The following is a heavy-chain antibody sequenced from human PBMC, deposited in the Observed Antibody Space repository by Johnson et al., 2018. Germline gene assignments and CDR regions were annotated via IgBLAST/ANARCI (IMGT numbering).Heavy chain of an antibody. D-gene: IGHD5-24*01. Sequence: QVQLVESGAEVKKPGASVKVSCKAAAYTFTDYSVHWVRQAPGQGLEWMGWINAANGNTKYSQKFQDRVTLTRDTSARKAFMGLSGLRSEDTAGYYCARPRNGWKSNWFYPWGQGTLVTVSS. CDR1: AYTFTDYS. CDR2: INAANGNT. J-gene: IGHJ5*02. V-gene: IGHV1-3*01. CDR3: ARPRNGWKSNWFYP.